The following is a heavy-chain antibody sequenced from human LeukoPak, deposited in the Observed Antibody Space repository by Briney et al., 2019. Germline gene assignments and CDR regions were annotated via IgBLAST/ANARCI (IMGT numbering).Heavy chain of an antibody. CDR2: INSDGSIT. CDR1: GFTFTTYW. CDR3: ARDAVDTANAV. V-gene: IGHV3-74*01. D-gene: IGHD5-18*01. Sequence: GGSLGLSCAASGFTFTTYWMHWVRQAPGKGLVWVSHINSDGSITSYADSVKGRFTISRDNAKNTLYLQMNSLRAEDTAVYYCARDAVDTANAVWGQGTTVTVSS. J-gene: IGHJ6*02.